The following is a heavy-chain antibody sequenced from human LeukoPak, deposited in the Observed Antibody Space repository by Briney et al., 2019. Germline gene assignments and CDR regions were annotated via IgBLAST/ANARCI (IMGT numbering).Heavy chain of an antibody. CDR2: INPSGGST. D-gene: IGHD3-16*01. CDR3: ARVRYRLAETYIDY. Sequence: ASVKVSCKASGYTFTSYYIHWVRQAPGQGLEWMGLINPSGGSTNYAQKFQGRVTMTRDTSTSTVYMELSRLRSDDTAVYYFARVRYRLAETYIDYWGQGTLVTVSS. J-gene: IGHJ4*02. CDR1: GYTFTSYY. V-gene: IGHV1-46*01.